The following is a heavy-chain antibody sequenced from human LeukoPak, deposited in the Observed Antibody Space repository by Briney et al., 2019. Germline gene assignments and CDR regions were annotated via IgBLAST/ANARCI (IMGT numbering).Heavy chain of an antibody. J-gene: IGHJ3*02. CDR1: GGSISSYY. Sequence: SGTLSLTCTASGGSISSYYWRWIRQPPGKGLEWIGSMYYSGSTNYKPSLKSRVSISVDPSKNQFPLKLTSLTAAQTAVYYCARNAYYDDRSGSYEALDIWGQETMVTVSS. D-gene: IGHD3-22*01. CDR3: ARNAYYDDRSGSYEALDI. V-gene: IGHV4-59*08. CDR2: MYYSGST.